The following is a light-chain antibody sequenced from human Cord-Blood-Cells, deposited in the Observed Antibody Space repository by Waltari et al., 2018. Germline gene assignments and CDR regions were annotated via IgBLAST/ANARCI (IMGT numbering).Light chain of an antibody. J-gene: IGKJ4*01. V-gene: IGKV1-39*01. Sequence: DIQMTHSPSSLSASVGDRVTITCRASQSISSYLNWYQQRQGKAPKLLIYAASSLQSGVPSRFSGSGSATDFTLTISSLQPEDFATYYCRQSYSTPLTFGGGTKVEIK. CDR3: RQSYSTPLT. CDR1: QSISSY. CDR2: AAS.